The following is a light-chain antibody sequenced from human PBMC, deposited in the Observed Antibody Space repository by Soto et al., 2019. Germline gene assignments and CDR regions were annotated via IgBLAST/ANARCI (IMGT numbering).Light chain of an antibody. CDR2: EGS. J-gene: IGLJ1*01. V-gene: IGLV2-23*01. Sequence: QSVLTQPASVSGSPGQSITISCTGTSSDVGSYNVVSWYQQHPGKVPKVMIYEGSQRPSGVSDRFSGSKSGNTASLTISGIQAEDEADYYCCSYAGSSTYVFGTGTKVTVL. CDR3: CSYAGSSTYV. CDR1: SSDVGSYNV.